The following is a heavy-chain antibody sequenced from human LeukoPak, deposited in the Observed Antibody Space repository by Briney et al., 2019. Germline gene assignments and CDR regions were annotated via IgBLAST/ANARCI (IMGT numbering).Heavy chain of an antibody. J-gene: IGHJ4*02. CDR2: IYYSGST. D-gene: IGHD3-3*01. V-gene: IGHV4-59*01. CDR1: GGSISSYY. CDR3: AREGVADAY. Sequence: PSETLSLTCTVSGGSISSYYWSWIRQPPGKGLEWIGYIYYSGSTNYNPSPKSRVTISVDPSKNQFSLKLSSVTAADTAVYYCAREGVADAYWGLGTLVTVSS.